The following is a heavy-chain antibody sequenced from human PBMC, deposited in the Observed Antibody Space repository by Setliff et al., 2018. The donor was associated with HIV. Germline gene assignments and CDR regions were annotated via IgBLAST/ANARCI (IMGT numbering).Heavy chain of an antibody. CDR3: ARGLSFYDPGGFDY. J-gene: IGHJ4*02. D-gene: IGHD3-22*01. CDR1: GGSINNYY. V-gene: IGHV4-4*09. Sequence: PSETLSLTCTVSGGSINNYYWSWIRQPPGKGLEWIGYVYTSGSTNYNPSLKSRVTMSVDTSKNQFSLKLSSVTAADTAVYYCARGLSFYDPGGFDYWGQGTLVTVSS. CDR2: VYTSGST.